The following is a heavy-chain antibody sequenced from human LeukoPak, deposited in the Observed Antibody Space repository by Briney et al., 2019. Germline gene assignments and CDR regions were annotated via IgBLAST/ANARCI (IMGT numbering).Heavy chain of an antibody. J-gene: IGHJ6*02. CDR1: GFTFSSYG. CDR2: ISFDGKNK. Sequence: PGGSLRLSCAPSGFTFSSYGMHWVRQAPGQGLEWVAVISFDGKNKYFADSVRGRFIISRDNSKNTLYLQMNSLRVEDTAVYYCAKGDGYYYYGMDVWGQGTTVTVSS. V-gene: IGHV3-30*18. CDR3: AKGDGYYYYGMDV.